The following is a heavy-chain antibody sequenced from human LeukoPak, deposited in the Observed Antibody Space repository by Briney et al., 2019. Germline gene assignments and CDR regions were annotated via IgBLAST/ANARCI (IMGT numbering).Heavy chain of an antibody. D-gene: IGHD1-26*01. V-gene: IGHV1-69*05. Sequence: SVKVSCKASGGTFSSYAISWVRQAPGQGLEWMGRIIPIFGTANYAQKFQGRVTITTDESTSTAYMELSSLRSEDTAVNYCARDPVYSGSYLPWGWGQGTLVTVSS. CDR1: GGTFSSYA. J-gene: IGHJ4*02. CDR2: IIPIFGTA. CDR3: ARDPVYSGSYLPWG.